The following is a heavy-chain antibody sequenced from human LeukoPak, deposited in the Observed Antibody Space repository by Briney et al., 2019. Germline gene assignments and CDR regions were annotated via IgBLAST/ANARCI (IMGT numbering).Heavy chain of an antibody. Sequence: GGCLRLSCAASGFIFSNYEMNWVREAPGKGLEWVSYINRGGGTAYYVDSVRGRFTISRDNTKNALYLQMNSLRAEDTAVYYCAALWFDPWGQGTLVTVSS. CDR2: INRGGGTA. CDR3: AALWFDP. V-gene: IGHV3-48*03. CDR1: GFIFSNYE. J-gene: IGHJ5*02.